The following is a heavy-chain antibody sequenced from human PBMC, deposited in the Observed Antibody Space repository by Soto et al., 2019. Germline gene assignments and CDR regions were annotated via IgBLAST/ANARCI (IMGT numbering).Heavy chain of an antibody. J-gene: IGHJ5*02. CDR3: ARCVSSVAAGSWFDP. CDR1: GGTFSSYT. Sequence: ASVKVSCKASGGTFSSYTISWVRQAPGQGLEWMGRIIPILGIANYAQKFQGRVTITADKSTSTAYMELSSLRSEDTAVYYFARCVSSVAAGSWFDPWGQGTLVTVSS. V-gene: IGHV1-69*02. D-gene: IGHD6-13*01. CDR2: IIPILGIA.